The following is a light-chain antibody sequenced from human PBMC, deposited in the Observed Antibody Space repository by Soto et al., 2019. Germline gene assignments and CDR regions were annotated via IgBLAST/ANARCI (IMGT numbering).Light chain of an antibody. Sequence: ATQLTQSPSSLSASVGDRVSITCRASQGISSALAWYQHKPGKAPKILIYDASSLQSGVPSRFSGSESGTECTLTISSLQPEDFATYYCQQLNTYPFTFGQGTRLEIK. CDR3: QQLNTYPFT. CDR2: DAS. V-gene: IGKV1-13*02. J-gene: IGKJ5*01. CDR1: QGISSA.